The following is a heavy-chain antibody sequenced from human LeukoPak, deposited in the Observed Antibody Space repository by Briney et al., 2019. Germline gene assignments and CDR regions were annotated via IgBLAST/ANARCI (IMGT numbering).Heavy chain of an antibody. CDR3: ARARHSDFWSGYYTLWFDP. Sequence: SETLSLTCTVSGGSISSYCWSWIRQPPGKGLEWIGYIYYSGSTNYNPSLKSRVTISVDTSKNQFSLKLSSMTAADTAVYYCARARHSDFWSGYYTLWFDPWGQGTLVTVSS. CDR1: GGSISSYC. J-gene: IGHJ5*02. CDR2: IYYSGST. V-gene: IGHV4-59*01. D-gene: IGHD3-3*01.